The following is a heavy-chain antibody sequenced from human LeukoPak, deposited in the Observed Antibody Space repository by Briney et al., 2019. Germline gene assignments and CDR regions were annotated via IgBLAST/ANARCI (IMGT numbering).Heavy chain of an antibody. Sequence: EASVKVSCKASGGTFSSYTISWVRQAPGQGLEWMGRIIPILGIANYAQKFQGRVTITADKSTSTAYMELSSLRSEDTAVYYCAIYTSLTKGYSYGYSWFDPWGQGTLVTVSS. J-gene: IGHJ5*02. D-gene: IGHD5-18*01. CDR2: IIPILGIA. CDR3: AIYTSLTKGYSYGYSWFDP. CDR1: GGTFSSYT. V-gene: IGHV1-69*02.